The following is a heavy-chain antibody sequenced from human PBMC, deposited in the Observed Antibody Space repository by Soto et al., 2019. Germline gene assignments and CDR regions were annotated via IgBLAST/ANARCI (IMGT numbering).Heavy chain of an antibody. CDR3: ARVAADIASWLDP. J-gene: IGHJ5*02. V-gene: IGHV4-59*01. D-gene: IGHD5-12*01. CDR1: GDSISTYN. Sequence: QGQLQESGPGLVKPSETLSLTCTVSGDSISTYNWDWIRQPPGKGLEWIGCIYYSGVTNYNPSLKSRVTISVDTPKNQLSLKLNSVTAADTAVYYCARVAADIASWLDPWGQGTLVTVSS. CDR2: IYYSGVT.